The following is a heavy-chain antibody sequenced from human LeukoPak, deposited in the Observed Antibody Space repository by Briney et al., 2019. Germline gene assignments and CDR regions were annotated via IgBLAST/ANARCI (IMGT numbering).Heavy chain of an antibody. J-gene: IGHJ1*01. CDR2: ISSSSSYI. V-gene: IGHV3-21*01. CDR1: GFTFSSYS. D-gene: IGHD4-11*01. Sequence: GGSLRLSCAASGFTFSSYSMNWVRQAPGKGLEWVSSISSSSSYIYYADSVKGRFTISRDNAKNSLYLQMNSLRAEDTAVYYCATYSTRNAREFQSWGQGTLVTVSS. CDR3: ATYSTRNAREFQS.